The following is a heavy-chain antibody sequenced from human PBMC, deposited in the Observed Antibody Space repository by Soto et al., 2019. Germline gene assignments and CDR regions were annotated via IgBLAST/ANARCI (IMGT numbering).Heavy chain of an antibody. D-gene: IGHD5-12*01. Sequence: ASVKVSCKASGYTFTSYDINWVRQATGQGLEWMGWMNPNSGNTGYAQKFQGRVTMTRNTSISTAYMELSSLRSEDTAVYYCARGIYSGYVDYYYYYMDVWGKGTTVTVSS. CDR1: GYTFTSYD. J-gene: IGHJ6*03. CDR2: MNPNSGNT. CDR3: ARGIYSGYVDYYYYYMDV. V-gene: IGHV1-8*01.